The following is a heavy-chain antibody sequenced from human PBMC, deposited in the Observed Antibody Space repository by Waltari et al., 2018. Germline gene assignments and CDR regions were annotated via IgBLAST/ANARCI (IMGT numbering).Heavy chain of an antibody. D-gene: IGHD3-10*01. J-gene: IGHJ5*02. Sequence: EVQLVQSGAEVKKPGESLKISCQGSGYSFTSYWIGWVRQMPGKGLEWMGIIYPGDSDTRYSPSFQGQVTISADKSISTAYLQWSSLKASDTAMYYCARTQGGSGSHSAGNWFDPWGQGTLVTVSS. CDR1: GYSFTSYW. CDR2: IYPGDSDT. V-gene: IGHV5-51*01. CDR3: ARTQGGSGSHSAGNWFDP.